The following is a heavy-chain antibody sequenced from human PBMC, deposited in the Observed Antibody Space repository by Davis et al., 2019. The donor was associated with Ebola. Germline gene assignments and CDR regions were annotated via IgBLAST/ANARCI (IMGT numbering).Heavy chain of an antibody. CDR1: GFTFRSYW. CDR2: IKNEPHGGTT. J-gene: IGHJ3*01. V-gene: IGHV3-15*05. CDR3: TTTDPIFDAFDL. Sequence: GESLKISCAASGFTFRSYWMSWVRQAPGKGLEWIGRIKNEPHGGTTDFAAPVKGRFTISRDDSKSTLFLDIIRLKTDDTAVYYCTTTDPIFDAFDLWGQGTLVTVSS.